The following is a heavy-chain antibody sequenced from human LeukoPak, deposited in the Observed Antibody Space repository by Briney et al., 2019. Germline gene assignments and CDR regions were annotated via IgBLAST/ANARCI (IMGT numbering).Heavy chain of an antibody. D-gene: IGHD3-10*01. V-gene: IGHV4-61*02. Sequence: SETLSLTCTVSGGSISSGSYYWSWIRQPAGKGLEWIGRIYTSGSTNYNPSLKSRVTISVDTSKNQFSLKLSSVTAADTAVYYCARVIRGSPDYWGQGTLVTVSS. CDR2: IYTSGST. J-gene: IGHJ4*02. CDR3: ARVIRGSPDY. CDR1: GGSISSGSYY.